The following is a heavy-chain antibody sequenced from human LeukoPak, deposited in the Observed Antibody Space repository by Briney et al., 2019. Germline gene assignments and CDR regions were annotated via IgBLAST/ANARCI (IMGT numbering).Heavy chain of an antibody. V-gene: IGHV1-8*01. Sequence: ASVKVSCMNSVYTFTSCDIRWVRQATGQGLEWMGWMHPNSGNSGYGQSFHGSSSMTRDISIGTAYMELSNLTSEDTAIYYCTRGSSARRDKWGQRPRVTVSA. CDR3: TRGSSARRDK. CDR2: MHPNSGNS. J-gene: IGHJ4*02. D-gene: IGHD6-19*01. CDR1: VYTFTSCD.